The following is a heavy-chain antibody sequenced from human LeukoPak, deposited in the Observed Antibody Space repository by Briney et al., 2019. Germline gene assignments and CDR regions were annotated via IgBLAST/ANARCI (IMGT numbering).Heavy chain of an antibody. V-gene: IGHV3-33*06. CDR2: IWYDGSNK. Sequence: GGSLRLSCAASGFTFSSYGMHLVRQAPGKGLEWVAVIWYDGSNKYYADSVKGRFTISRDNSKNTLYLQMNSLRAEDTAVYYCAKNRIAVAGNDAFDIWGQGTMVTVSS. CDR3: AKNRIAVAGNDAFDI. J-gene: IGHJ3*02. D-gene: IGHD6-19*01. CDR1: GFTFSSYG.